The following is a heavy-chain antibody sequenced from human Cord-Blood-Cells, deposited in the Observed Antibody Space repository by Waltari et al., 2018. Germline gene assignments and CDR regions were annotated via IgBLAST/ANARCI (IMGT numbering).Heavy chain of an antibody. CDR3: VSGNDRGNNWFDP. J-gene: IGHJ5*02. V-gene: IGHV1-2*06. D-gene: IGHD3-10*01. Sequence: VQLVQSGAEVKKPGASVKVSCKASGYTFTGYYMHWVRQAPGQGLEWMGRINPDRGGTNYAQKFQGRVTMTRDTSISTAYMELSRLRSDDTAVYYCVSGNDRGNNWFDPWGQGTLVTVSS. CDR2: INPDRGGT. CDR1: GYTFTGYY.